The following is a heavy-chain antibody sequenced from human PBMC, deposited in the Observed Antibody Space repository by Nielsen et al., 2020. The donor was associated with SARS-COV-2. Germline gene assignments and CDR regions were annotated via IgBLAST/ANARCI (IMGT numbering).Heavy chain of an antibody. CDR2: INQDGSVL. CDR3: ARDAAYSRFDY. Sequence: GESLRLSCAASGSIFSSSWMVWVRQAPGKGLEWVANINQDGSVLNYVDSVKGRFTISRDNARKSLYLQMHSLRAEDTAVYYCARDAAYSRFDYWGQGTLVTVSS. D-gene: IGHD4-11*01. V-gene: IGHV3-7*05. J-gene: IGHJ4*02. CDR1: GSIFSSSW.